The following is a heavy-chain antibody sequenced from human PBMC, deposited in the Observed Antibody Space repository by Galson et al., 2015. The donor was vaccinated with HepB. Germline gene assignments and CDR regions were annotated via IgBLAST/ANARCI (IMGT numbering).Heavy chain of an antibody. CDR2: IYAGDSDT. J-gene: IGHJ3*02. CDR3: VRHTQYGDYNDAFDI. Sequence: QSGAEVKKPGESLKISCKGSGYSFTMYWIGWVRQMPGKGLEWMGVIYAGDSDTRYSPSFQGQVTISVDKSSSTAYLQWRGLKASDTAIYYCVRHTQYGDYNDAFDIWGQGTMVTVSS. CDR1: GYSFTMYW. D-gene: IGHD4-17*01. V-gene: IGHV5-51*01.